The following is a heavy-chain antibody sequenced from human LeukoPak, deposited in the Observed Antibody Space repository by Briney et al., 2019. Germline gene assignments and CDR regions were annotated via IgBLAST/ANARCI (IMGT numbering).Heavy chain of an antibody. J-gene: IGHJ4*02. CDR2: IYYSGST. CDR1: GGSISSYY. D-gene: IGHD5-24*01. CDR3: ASSKKMQFDY. Sequence: PSETLSLTCTVSGGSISSYYWSWIRQPPGKGLEWIGYIYYSGSTNYNPSLKSRVAISVDTSKNQFSLKLSSVTAADTAVYYCASSKKMQFDYWGQGTLVTVSS. V-gene: IGHV4-59*01.